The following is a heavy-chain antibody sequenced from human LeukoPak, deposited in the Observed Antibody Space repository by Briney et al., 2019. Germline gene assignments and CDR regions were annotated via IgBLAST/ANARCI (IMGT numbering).Heavy chain of an antibody. CDR2: IYYSGST. D-gene: IGHD3-22*01. CDR1: GGSISSYY. CDR3: ARDRSYYDSSGYYSDAFDI. Sequence: SETLSLTCSVSGGSISSYYWSWIRQPPGKGLEWIGYIYYSGSTNYNPSLKSRVTISVDTSKNQFSLKLSSVTAADTAVYYCARDRSYYDSSGYYSDAFDIWGQGTMVTVSS. V-gene: IGHV4-59*01. J-gene: IGHJ3*02.